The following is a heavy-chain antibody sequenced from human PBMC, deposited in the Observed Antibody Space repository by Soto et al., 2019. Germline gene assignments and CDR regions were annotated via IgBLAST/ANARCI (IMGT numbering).Heavy chain of an antibody. V-gene: IGHV4-59*01. Sequence: QVQLQESGPGLVKPSETLSLTCTVSDGSISTYYWTWIRQPPGKGLEWIGYISYTGSTNYNPSLKSRVTISVDTSKNQFSLNLSSVTAADTAVYYCARSYYDFRSGYDWGQGTLVTVPS. CDR1: DGSISTYY. D-gene: IGHD3-3*01. J-gene: IGHJ4*02. CDR3: ARSYYDFRSGYD. CDR2: ISYTGST.